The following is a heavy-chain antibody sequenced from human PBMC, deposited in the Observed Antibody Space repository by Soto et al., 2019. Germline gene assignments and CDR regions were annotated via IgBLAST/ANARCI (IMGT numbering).Heavy chain of an antibody. CDR1: DFTVSSNY. CDR3: ARDSVFWFGELNYMDV. D-gene: IGHD3-10*01. CDR2: IYSGGST. Sequence: EVQLVESGGGLVQPGGSLRLSCEASDFTVSSNYMSWVRQAPGKGLEWVSVIYSGGSTYYADSVRGRFTISRDSSKNTIYLQRNSLRAEDTAVYYCARDSVFWFGELNYMDVWGKGTTVTVSS. V-gene: IGHV3-66*01. J-gene: IGHJ6*03.